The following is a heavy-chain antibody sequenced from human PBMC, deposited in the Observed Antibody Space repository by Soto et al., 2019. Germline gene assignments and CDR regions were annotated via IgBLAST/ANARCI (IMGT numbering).Heavy chain of an antibody. D-gene: IGHD3-22*01. J-gene: IGHJ4*02. V-gene: IGHV5-51*01. Sequence: GESLKISCKGSGYTFSRYWIGWVRQMSGKGLEWMGIIYPGDSDTRYSPSFQGQVAISADKSISTAYLQWSSLKASDTATYYCAVGSSGPDIFDYWGQGTLVTVSS. CDR2: IYPGDSDT. CDR1: GYTFSRYW. CDR3: AVGSSGPDIFDY.